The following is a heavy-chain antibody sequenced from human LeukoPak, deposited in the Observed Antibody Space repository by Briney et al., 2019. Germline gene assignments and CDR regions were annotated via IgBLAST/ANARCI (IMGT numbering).Heavy chain of an antibody. V-gene: IGHV4-39*07. Sequence: SETLSLTCTVSGGSISSSSYYWGWIHQPPGKGLEWIGSIYYSGSTYYNPSLKSRVTISVDTSKNQFSLKLSSVTAADTAVYYCARIAQYCSSTSCYDYWGQGTLVTVSS. D-gene: IGHD2-2*01. CDR2: IYYSGST. CDR3: ARIAQYCSSTSCYDY. J-gene: IGHJ4*02. CDR1: GGSISSSSYY.